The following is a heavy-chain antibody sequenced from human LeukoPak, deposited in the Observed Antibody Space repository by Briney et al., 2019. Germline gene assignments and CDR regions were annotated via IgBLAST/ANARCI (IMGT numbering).Heavy chain of an antibody. CDR1: GFTFSDYS. J-gene: IGHJ4*02. CDR3: ARVVAGNYFDY. Sequence: GGSLRLSCAASGFTFSDYSINWVRQAPGKGLEWVSSISSSSTYIYFADSVKGRFTISRDNAKNSLYLQMNSLRAEDTAVYYCARVVAGNYFDYWGQGTLVTVSS. CDR2: ISSSSTYI. V-gene: IGHV3-21*01. D-gene: IGHD6-19*01.